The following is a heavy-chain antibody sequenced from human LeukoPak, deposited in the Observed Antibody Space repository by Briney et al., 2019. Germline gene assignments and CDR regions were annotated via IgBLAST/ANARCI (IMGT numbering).Heavy chain of an antibody. CDR2: IRSKAYGGTT. Sequence: GGSLRLSCTAPGFTFCVYAMSWVRQAPGKGLEWVGFIRSKAYGGTTEYAASVKGRFTISRDDSKSIAYLQMNSLKTEDTAVYYCTRDGPYYYDSSVPDYWGQGTLVTVSS. D-gene: IGHD3-22*01. V-gene: IGHV3-49*04. J-gene: IGHJ4*02. CDR1: GFTFCVYA. CDR3: TRDGPYYYDSSVPDY.